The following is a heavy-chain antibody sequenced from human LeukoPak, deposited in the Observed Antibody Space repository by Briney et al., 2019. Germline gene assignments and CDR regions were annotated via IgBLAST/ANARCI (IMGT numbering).Heavy chain of an antibody. CDR1: GFTLSSHN. D-gene: IGHD3-10*01. J-gene: IGHJ3*02. CDR2: ISSSGSIT. Sequence: GGSLRLSCVASGFTLSSHNINWVRQAPGKGLEWVSHISSSGSITYYGDSVKGRITVSRDNAKNSVSLYMNSLRAEDSAVYYCTRPGITAFDIWGQGTMVTVSS. V-gene: IGHV3-48*01. CDR3: TRPGITAFDI.